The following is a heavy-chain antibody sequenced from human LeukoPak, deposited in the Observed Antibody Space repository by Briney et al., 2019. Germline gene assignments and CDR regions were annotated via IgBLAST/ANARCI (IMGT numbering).Heavy chain of an antibody. D-gene: IGHD3-22*01. CDR3: ARESHNYYDSSGYRNWFDP. Sequence: PSETLSLTCTVSGGSISSYYWSWIRQPPGKGLEWIGYIYYSGSTNYNPSLKSRVTISVDTSKNQFSLKLSSVTAADTAVYYCARESHNYYDSSGYRNWFDPWGQGTLVTVSS. CDR1: GGSISSYY. J-gene: IGHJ5*02. V-gene: IGHV4-59*01. CDR2: IYYSGST.